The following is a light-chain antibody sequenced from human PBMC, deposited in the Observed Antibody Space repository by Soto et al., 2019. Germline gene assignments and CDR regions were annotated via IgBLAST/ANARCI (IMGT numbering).Light chain of an antibody. V-gene: IGLV2-14*01. Sequence: QSVLTQPASVSGSPGQSITISCTGTDSDVGGYNFVSWYQQHPGKAPKLMIYGVTNRPSGVSNRFSGSKSGNTASLTISGLQAEDDAXYYCSSFRRSNTPHVLFGGGTKLTVL. CDR2: GVT. J-gene: IGLJ2*01. CDR1: DSDVGGYNF. CDR3: SSFRRSNTPHVL.